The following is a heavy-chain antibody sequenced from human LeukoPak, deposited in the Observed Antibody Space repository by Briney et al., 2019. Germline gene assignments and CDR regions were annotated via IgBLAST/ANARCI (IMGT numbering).Heavy chain of an antibody. J-gene: IGHJ5*02. D-gene: IGHD3-16*02. Sequence: GGSLRLSCAASGFTFSSYWMHWVRQAPGKGLVWVSRINTDGSSTSYADSVKGRFTISGDNAKNTLYLQMNSLRAEDTAVYYCASLGGHDYVWGSYRYGWFDPWGQGTLVTVSS. CDR1: GFTFSSYW. CDR2: INTDGSST. V-gene: IGHV3-74*01. CDR3: ASLGGHDYVWGSYRYGWFDP.